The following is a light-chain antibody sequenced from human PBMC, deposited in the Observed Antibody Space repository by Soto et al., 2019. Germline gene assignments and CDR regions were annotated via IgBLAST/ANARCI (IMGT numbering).Light chain of an antibody. CDR3: SSNTSSTPYD. Sequence: QSALTQPASVSGSPGQSITISCTGTSSDVGGYNYVSWYQQHPGKAPKLMIYDVSNRPSGVSNRFSGPKSGNTASLTISGLQAEDEADYYCSSNTSSTPYDVGTGTKVNVL. J-gene: IGLJ1*01. CDR1: SSDVGGYNY. CDR2: DVS. V-gene: IGLV2-14*01.